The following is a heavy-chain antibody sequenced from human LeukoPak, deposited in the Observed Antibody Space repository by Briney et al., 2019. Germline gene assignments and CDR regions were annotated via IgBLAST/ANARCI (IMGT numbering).Heavy chain of an antibody. CDR2: IYHNGNI. CDR1: GDSISGSSYY. Sequence: SETLSLTCTVSGDSISGSSYYWGWIRQPPGEGLEWSGSIYHNGNIYYNPSLKSRVSISVDTSKNQFSLKLSSVAAADTAVYYCARHDRRTGSHFDYWGQGTLVTVSS. V-gene: IGHV4-39*01. D-gene: IGHD1-14*01. J-gene: IGHJ4*02. CDR3: ARHDRRTGSHFDY.